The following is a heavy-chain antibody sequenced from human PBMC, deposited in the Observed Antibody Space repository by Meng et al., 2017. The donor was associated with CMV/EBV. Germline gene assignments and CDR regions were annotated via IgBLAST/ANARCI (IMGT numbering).Heavy chain of an antibody. J-gene: IGHJ6*02. D-gene: IGHD4-17*01. V-gene: IGHV3-21*01. CDR3: ARDSRSYYGDYYYYGMDV. CDR2: ISSSSSYI. CDR1: GFTFSSYS. Sequence: GSLKISCAASGFTFSSYSMNWVRQAPGKGLEWVSSISSSSSYIYYADSVKGRFTISRDNAKNSLYLQMNSLRAEDTAVYYCARDSRSYYGDYYYYGMDVWGQGTTVTVSS.